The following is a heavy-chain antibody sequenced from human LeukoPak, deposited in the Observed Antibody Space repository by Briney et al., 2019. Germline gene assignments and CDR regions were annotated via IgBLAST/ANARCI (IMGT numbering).Heavy chain of an antibody. CDR1: GFTFSSDA. CDR2: ISSSGSTI. Sequence: GGSLRLSCAASGFTFSSDAMSWVRQAPGKGLEWVSYISSSGSTIYYADSVKGRFTISRDNAKNSLYLQMNSLRAEDTAVYYCARDLKRTSCGMDVWGQGTTVTVSS. CDR3: ARDLKRTSCGMDV. J-gene: IGHJ6*02. V-gene: IGHV3-48*03. D-gene: IGHD3-9*01.